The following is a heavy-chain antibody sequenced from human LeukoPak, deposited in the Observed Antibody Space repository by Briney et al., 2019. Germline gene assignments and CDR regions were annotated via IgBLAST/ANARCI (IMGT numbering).Heavy chain of an antibody. V-gene: IGHV1-18*01. CDR2: ISAYNGNT. J-gene: IGHJ3*02. CDR3: ARLGATVVNDAFDI. D-gene: IGHD4-23*01. Sequence: GASVKVTCKASGYTFTIYGISWVRQAPGQGLEWMGWISAYNGNTNYAQKLQGRVTMTTDTSTSTAYMELRSLRSDDTAVYYCARLGATVVNDAFDIWGQGTMVTVSS. CDR1: GYTFTIYG.